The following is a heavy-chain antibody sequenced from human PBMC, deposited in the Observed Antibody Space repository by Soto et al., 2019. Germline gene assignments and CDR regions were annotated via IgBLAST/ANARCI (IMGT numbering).Heavy chain of an antibody. Sequence: QVQLVQSGAEVKKPGASVKVSCKASGYTFSNYGISWVRQAPGQGLEWMGWISAYNGNTKYAQKLXXRXPMPTDTSTSTAYMELRSLRSDDTAVYYCARDSPPVDYCGQGTLVTVSS. CDR2: ISAYNGNT. V-gene: IGHV1-18*01. CDR1: GYTFSNYG. CDR3: ARDSPPVDY. J-gene: IGHJ4*02.